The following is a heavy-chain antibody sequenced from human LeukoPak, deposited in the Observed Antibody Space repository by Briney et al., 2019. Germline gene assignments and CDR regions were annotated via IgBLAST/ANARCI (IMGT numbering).Heavy chain of an antibody. Sequence: GGSLRLSCAASGFTVSSNYMSWVRQAPGKGLEWVSVIYSGGSTYYADSVKGRFTISRDNSKNTLYLQMNSLRAEDTAVYYCAREIRDDAFDIWGQGTMVTVSS. V-gene: IGHV3-53*01. CDR3: AREIRDDAFDI. J-gene: IGHJ3*02. CDR2: IYSGGST. CDR1: GFTVSSNY.